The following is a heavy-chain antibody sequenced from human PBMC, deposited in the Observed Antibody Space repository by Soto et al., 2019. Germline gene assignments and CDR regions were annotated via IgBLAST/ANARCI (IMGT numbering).Heavy chain of an antibody. J-gene: IGHJ4*02. Sequence: QVLLQQWGAGLLKPSETLSLTCAVYGGSFSGYYWSWFRQPPGKGLEWIGEINHSGSTNYNASLTSRATISVDTSKKQLSLQLSSVTAADTAVYYCAREGREDGDYITFDSWGQGTLVTVSS. CDR1: GGSFSGYY. CDR3: AREGREDGDYITFDS. D-gene: IGHD4-17*01. V-gene: IGHV4-34*01. CDR2: INHSGST.